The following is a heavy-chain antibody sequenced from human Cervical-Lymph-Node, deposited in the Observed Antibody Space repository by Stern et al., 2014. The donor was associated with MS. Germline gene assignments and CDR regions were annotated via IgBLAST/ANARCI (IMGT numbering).Heavy chain of an antibody. CDR1: GFPFSSYT. J-gene: IGHJ4*02. CDR3: VVSNYYDMPFDF. Sequence: EVQLVQSGGGLVKPGGSLRLSCAASGFPFSSYTMTWVRQAPGKGLEWVSSISTSRNYIYYADSVKGRFTISRDNAKDSLYLQMNSLRAEDTAVYYCVVSNYYDMPFDFWGQGTLVTVSS. CDR2: ISTSRNYI. V-gene: IGHV3-21*01. D-gene: IGHD3-22*01.